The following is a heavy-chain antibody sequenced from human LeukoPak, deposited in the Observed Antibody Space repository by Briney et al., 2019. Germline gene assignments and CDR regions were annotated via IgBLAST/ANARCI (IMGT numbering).Heavy chain of an antibody. J-gene: IGHJ4*02. Sequence: GGSLRLSCAASGFTFSSYSMNWVRQAPGKGLEWVSTFTGGDGSAYYADSVKGRFTISRDNSKNTLYLQMNSLRAEDTALYYCAKEGFDYWGQGTLVTVSS. V-gene: IGHV3-23*01. CDR1: GFTFSSYS. CDR3: AKEGFDY. CDR2: FTGGDGSA.